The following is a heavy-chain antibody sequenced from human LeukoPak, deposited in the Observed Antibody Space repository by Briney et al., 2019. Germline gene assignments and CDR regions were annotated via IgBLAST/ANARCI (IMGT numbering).Heavy chain of an antibody. CDR3: ARVRGYSSSSRPGY. J-gene: IGHJ4*02. CDR2: INTDGSST. D-gene: IGHD6-6*01. CDR1: GFTFCSYW. V-gene: IGHV3-74*01. Sequence: PGGSLRLSCAASGFTFCSYWMHWVRQAPGKGLVWVSRINTDGSSTSYADSVKGRFTISRDNAKNTLYLQMNSLRAEDTAVYYCARVRGYSSSSRPGYWGQGTLVTVSS.